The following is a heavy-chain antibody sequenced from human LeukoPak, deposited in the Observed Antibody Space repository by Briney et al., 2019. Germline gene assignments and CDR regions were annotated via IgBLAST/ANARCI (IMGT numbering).Heavy chain of an antibody. V-gene: IGHV3-74*01. Sequence: GGSLRLSCAASGFTFSSYWMHWVRQAPGKGLVWVSRINSDGSTTNYADSVKGRFTISRDNAKNSLYLQMNSLRAEDTAVYYCARDQDWNDRGGLDYWGQGTLVIVSS. CDR2: INSDGSTT. CDR3: ARDQDWNDRGGLDY. J-gene: IGHJ4*02. D-gene: IGHD1-1*01. CDR1: GFTFSSYW.